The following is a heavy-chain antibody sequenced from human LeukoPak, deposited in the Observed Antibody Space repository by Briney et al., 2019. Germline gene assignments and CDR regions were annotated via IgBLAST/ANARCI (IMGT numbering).Heavy chain of an antibody. CDR2: IYSGGST. CDR1: GFTVSSNY. D-gene: IGHD5-18*01. J-gene: IGHJ4*02. CDR3: ARGLTVEGYSYGYYFDY. V-gene: IGHV3-66*01. Sequence: GGSLRLSCAASGFTVSSNYMSWVRQAPGKGLEWVSVIYSGGSTYYADSVKGRFTISRDNSKNTLYLQMNSLRAEDTAVYYCARGLTVEGYSYGYYFDYWVQGTLVTVSS.